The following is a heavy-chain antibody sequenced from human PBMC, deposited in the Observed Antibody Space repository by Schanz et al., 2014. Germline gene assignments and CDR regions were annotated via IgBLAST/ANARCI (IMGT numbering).Heavy chain of an antibody. D-gene: IGHD3-10*01. CDR1: GFTFSIYG. Sequence: VQLLESGGGLVQPGGSLRLSCAASGFTFSIYGMHWVRQAPGKGLEWVANIGYDGSEKYYVDSVKGRFTISRDNSKDTLYLQMSGLTPEDTAVYYCARGPIPIQGVPMDFWGQGTLVTVSS. CDR3: ARGPIPIQGVPMDF. J-gene: IGHJ4*02. CDR2: IGYDGSEK. V-gene: IGHV3-33*08.